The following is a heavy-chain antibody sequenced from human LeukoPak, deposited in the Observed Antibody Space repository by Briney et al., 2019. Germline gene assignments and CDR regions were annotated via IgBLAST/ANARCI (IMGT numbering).Heavy chain of an antibody. CDR2: ISGSGGST. J-gene: IGHJ6*02. CDR3: ANLLVQWYTYYYSMDV. V-gene: IGHV3-23*01. D-gene: IGHD4-23*01. CDR1: GFTFSSYA. Sequence: GGSLRLSCAASGFTFSSYAMSWVRQAPGKGLEWVSAISGSGGSTYYADSVKGRFTISRDNSKNTLYLQMNSLRAEDTAVYYCANLLVQWYTYYYSMDVWGQGTTVTVSS.